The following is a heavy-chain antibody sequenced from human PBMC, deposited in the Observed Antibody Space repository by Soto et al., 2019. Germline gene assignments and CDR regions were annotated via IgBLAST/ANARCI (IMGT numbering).Heavy chain of an antibody. V-gene: IGHV3-30*18. D-gene: IGHD2-2*01. Sequence: GGSLRLSCAASGFTFSSYGMHWVRQAPGKGLEWVAVISYDGSNKYYADSVKSRFTISRDNSKNTLYLQMNSLRAEDTAVYYCAKDPRGVPAARFDPWGQGTLVTVSS. CDR2: ISYDGSNK. CDR1: GFTFSSYG. J-gene: IGHJ5*02. CDR3: AKDPRGVPAARFDP.